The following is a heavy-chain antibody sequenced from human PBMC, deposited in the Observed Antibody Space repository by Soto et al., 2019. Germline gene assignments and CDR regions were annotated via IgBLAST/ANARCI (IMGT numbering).Heavy chain of an antibody. D-gene: IGHD5-18*01. CDR3: ARHKGTWIQLWPEAFFDY. Sequence: GLEWMGGIIPIFGTANYAQKFQGRVTITADESTSTAYMELSSLRSEDTAVYYCARHKGTWIQLWPEAFFDYWGQGTLVTVSS. V-gene: IGHV1-69*01. J-gene: IGHJ4*02. CDR2: IIPIFGTA.